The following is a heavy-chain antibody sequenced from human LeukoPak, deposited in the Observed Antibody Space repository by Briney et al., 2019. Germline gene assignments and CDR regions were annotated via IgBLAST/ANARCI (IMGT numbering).Heavy chain of an antibody. CDR2: MCHSGRT. V-gene: IGHV4-38-2*02. CDR3: ARDLYYYYYMDV. Sequence: PSETLSLTCSVSGLSITTGYFWAWIRQPPGKGLEGIGSMCHSGRTYYHPSLKSRLTISVDTSKNQFSLKLSSVTAADTAVYYCARDLYYYYYMDVWGKGTTVPVSS. J-gene: IGHJ6*03. CDR1: GLSITTGYF.